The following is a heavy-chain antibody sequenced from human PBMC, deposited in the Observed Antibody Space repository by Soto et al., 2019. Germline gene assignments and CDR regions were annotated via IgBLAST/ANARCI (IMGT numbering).Heavy chain of an antibody. V-gene: IGHV5-51*01. Sequence: GEALKISCKGSGYNFTKYLIGWVRQMPGKGLECMAIIYPDESDTRYSPSFQGQVTISADKSISTAYLQWSSLKASDTAMYYCVRMGFSGGGYLSYYYYGMDIWGQGTTVTVSS. CDR1: GYNFTKYL. CDR2: IYPDESDT. D-gene: IGHD5-12*01. CDR3: VRMGFSGGGYLSYYYYGMDI. J-gene: IGHJ6*02.